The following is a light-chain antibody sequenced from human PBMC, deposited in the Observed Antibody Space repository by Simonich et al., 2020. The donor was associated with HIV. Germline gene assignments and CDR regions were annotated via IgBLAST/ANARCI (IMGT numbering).Light chain of an antibody. CDR1: QSLVHSDGNTY. Sequence: DVVMTQSPLSLPVTLGQPASISCRSSQSLVHSDGNTYLNWFQQRPGQSPRRLFYKVSNRDSGVPDRFSGSGSDTDFTLKISRVEAEDVGIYYCMQGTLWWTFGQGTKVEIK. V-gene: IGKV2-30*02. J-gene: IGKJ1*01. CDR2: KVS. CDR3: MQGTLWWT.